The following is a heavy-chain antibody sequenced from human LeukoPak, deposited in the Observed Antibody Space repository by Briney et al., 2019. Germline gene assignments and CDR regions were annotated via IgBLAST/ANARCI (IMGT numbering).Heavy chain of an antibody. CDR2: IYYIGST. CDR1: GGSIISYY. CDR3: ARSSGPGIAATD. J-gene: IGHJ6*02. Sequence: SETLSLTCTVSGGSIISYYWSWIRQPPGKGLEWIGYIYYIGSTNYNPSLKSRVTISVDTSKNQFSLKVSSVTAADTAVYYCARSSGPGIAATDWGQGTTVTVSS. D-gene: IGHD6-13*01. V-gene: IGHV4-59*01.